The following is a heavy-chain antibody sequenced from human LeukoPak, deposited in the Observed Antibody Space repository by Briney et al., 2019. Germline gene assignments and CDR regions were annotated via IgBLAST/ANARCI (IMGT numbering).Heavy chain of an antibody. J-gene: IGHJ4*02. CDR2: IYHSGST. V-gene: IGHV4-38-2*01. D-gene: IGHD2-15*01. CDR3: ASSPLSSSSGILFDY. Sequence: SETLSLTCAVSGYSISSGYYWGWIRQPPGKGLEWIGSIYHSGSTYYNPSLKSRVTISVDTSKNQFSLKLSSVTAADTAVYYCASSPLSSSSGILFDYWGQGTLVTVSS. CDR1: GYSISSGYY.